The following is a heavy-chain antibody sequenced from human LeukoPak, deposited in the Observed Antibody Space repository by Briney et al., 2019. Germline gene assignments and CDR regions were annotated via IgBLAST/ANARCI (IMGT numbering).Heavy chain of an antibody. D-gene: IGHD2-2*01. J-gene: IGHJ6*03. V-gene: IGHV1-69*13. CDR2: IIPIFGTA. CDR3: ARGSVVVPAARGGYYYYMDV. CDR1: GGTFSSYA. Sequence: SVKVSCKASGGTFSSYAISWVRQAPGQGLEWMGGIIPIFGTANYAQKFQGRVTITADESTSTAYSELSSLRSEDTAVYYCARGSVVVPAARGGYYYYMDVWAKGPRSPSP.